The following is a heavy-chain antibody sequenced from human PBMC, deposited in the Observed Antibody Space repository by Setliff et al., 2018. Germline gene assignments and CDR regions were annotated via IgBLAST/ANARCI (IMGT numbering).Heavy chain of an antibody. Sequence: TCSVYGVSFSNNYWSWIRQPPGKGLEWIGESNHSGNTTNHPSLKSRLTISVDTSKNQFSLRLSSVTAADTAVYYCARDLRYCSGGTCYSAFDFWGQGTLVTVSS. CDR1: GVSFSNNY. D-gene: IGHD2-15*01. J-gene: IGHJ4*02. CDR3: ARDLRYCSGGTCYSAFDF. V-gene: IGHV4-34*01. CDR2: SNHSGNT.